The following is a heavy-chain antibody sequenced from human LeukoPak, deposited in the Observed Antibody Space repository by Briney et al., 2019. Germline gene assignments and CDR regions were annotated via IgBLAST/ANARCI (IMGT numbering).Heavy chain of an antibody. V-gene: IGHV1-69*02. CDR1: GGTFSSYT. CDR2: IIPILGIA. CDR3: ASPRALYCSSTSCQTANGAFDI. J-gene: IGHJ3*02. D-gene: IGHD2-2*01. Sequence: ASVKVSCKASGGTFSSYTISWVRQAPGQGLEWMGRIIPILGIANYAQKFQGRVTITADKSTSTAYMELSSLRSEDTAVYYCASPRALYCSSTSCQTANGAFDIWGQGTMVTVSS.